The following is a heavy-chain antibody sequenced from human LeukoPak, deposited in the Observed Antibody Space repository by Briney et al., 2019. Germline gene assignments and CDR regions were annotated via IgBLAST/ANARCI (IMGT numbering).Heavy chain of an antibody. CDR1: GGSISSYY. CDR2: SYYSGST. D-gene: IGHD3-22*01. J-gene: IGHJ4*02. Sequence: PSETLSLTCTVSGGSISSYYWSLIRQPPGKGLEWIGYSYYSGSTNYNPSLKSRVTISVDTSKNQFSLKLSSVTAADTAVYYCARAHQYYYDSSGYHRFFDYWGQGTLVTVSS. CDR3: ARAHQYYYDSSGYHRFFDY. V-gene: IGHV4-59*01.